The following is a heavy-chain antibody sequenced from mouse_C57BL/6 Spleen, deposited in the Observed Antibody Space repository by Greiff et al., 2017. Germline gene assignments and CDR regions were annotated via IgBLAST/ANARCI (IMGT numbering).Heavy chain of an antibody. D-gene: IGHD2-3*01. V-gene: IGHV1-72*01. J-gene: IGHJ3*01. CDR3: AREGIYDGYYEAY. CDR2: IDPNSGGT. Sequence: VQLQQPGAELVKPGASVKLSCKASGYTFTSYWMHWVKQRPGRGLEWIGRIDPNSGGTKYNEKFKSKATLTVDKPSSTAYMQLISLTSEDSAVYYCAREGIYDGYYEAYWGQGTLVTVSA. CDR1: GYTFTSYW.